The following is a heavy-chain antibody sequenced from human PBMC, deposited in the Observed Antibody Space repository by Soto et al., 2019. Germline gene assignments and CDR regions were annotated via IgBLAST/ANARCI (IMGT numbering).Heavy chain of an antibody. CDR2: IIPIFGTA. Sequence: GASVKVSCKASGGTFSSYAISWVRQAPGQGLEWMGGIIPIFGTANYAQKFQGRVTITADESTSTAYMELSSLRSEDTAVYYCARDSLIRAAAGENWFDPWGQGTLVTVSS. D-gene: IGHD6-13*01. CDR3: ARDSLIRAAAGENWFDP. V-gene: IGHV1-69*13. CDR1: GGTFSSYA. J-gene: IGHJ5*02.